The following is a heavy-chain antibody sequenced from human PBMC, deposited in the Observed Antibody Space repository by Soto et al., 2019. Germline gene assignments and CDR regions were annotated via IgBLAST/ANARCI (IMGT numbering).Heavy chain of an antibody. V-gene: IGHV1-69*06. J-gene: IGHJ4*02. Sequence: QVELVQSGAEVKQPGSSVKVSCKASGDTFDIYGFNWVRQAPGEGLEWMGVIIPIFETADYAQKFQGRVSITADKSTSTAYMELGSLTSEDTAVYYCARGGIHFADSSGHAFDSWGQGTLISVTS. D-gene: IGHD3-22*01. CDR2: IIPIFETA. CDR1: GDTFDIYG. CDR3: ARGGIHFADSSGHAFDS.